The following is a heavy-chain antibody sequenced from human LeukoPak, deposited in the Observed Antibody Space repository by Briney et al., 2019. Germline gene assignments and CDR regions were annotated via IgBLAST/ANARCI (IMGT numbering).Heavy chain of an antibody. CDR2: IYYRGTT. CDR1: GGSISSYY. Sequence: PSETLSLTCTVSGGSISSYYWSWIRQHPGKGLEWIGYIYYRGTTNYNPSLKSRVTISVDTSKNQFSLKLSSVTAADTAVYYCARDRGIAAAGAFDYWGQGTLVTVSS. J-gene: IGHJ4*02. D-gene: IGHD6-13*01. V-gene: IGHV4-59*12. CDR3: ARDRGIAAAGAFDY.